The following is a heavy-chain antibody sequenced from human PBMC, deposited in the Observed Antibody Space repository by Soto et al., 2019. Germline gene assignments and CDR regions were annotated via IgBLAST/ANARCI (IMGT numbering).Heavy chain of an antibody. CDR2: IWDDGSNT. D-gene: IGHD1-1*01. CDR3: ARGRGNNWYYLDN. V-gene: IGHV3-33*01. J-gene: IGHJ4*02. Sequence: GGSLRLSCAASGFTFSDYGMHWVRQAPGKGLEWVAIIWDDGSNTYYADSVKGRFTISRDNSENTLDLQMISLRAEDTAIYYCARGRGNNWYYLDNWGQGILVTVSS. CDR1: GFTFSDYG.